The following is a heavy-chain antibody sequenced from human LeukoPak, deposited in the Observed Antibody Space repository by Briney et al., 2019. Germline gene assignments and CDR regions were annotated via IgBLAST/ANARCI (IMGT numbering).Heavy chain of an antibody. V-gene: IGHV4-59*01. D-gene: IGHD3-10*01. Sequence: SETLSLTCTVSGGSISSYYWSWIRQPPGKGLEWIGYIYYSGSTNYNPSLKSGVTISVDTSKNQFSLKLSSVTAADTAVYYCARGRITMVRGVIIGNWFDPWGQGTLVTVSS. CDR1: GGSISSYY. CDR2: IYYSGST. CDR3: ARGRITMVRGVIIGNWFDP. J-gene: IGHJ5*02.